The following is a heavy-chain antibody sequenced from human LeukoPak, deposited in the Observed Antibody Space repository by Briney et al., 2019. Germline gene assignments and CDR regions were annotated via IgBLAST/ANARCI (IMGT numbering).Heavy chain of an antibody. CDR3: ARSARGYSGYDYYYYYYMDV. Sequence: PSQTLSLTCTVSGGSISSGSYYWSWIRQPPGKGLEWIGEIYHSGSTNYNPSLKSRVTISVDKSKNQFSLKLSSVTAADTAVYYCARSARGYSGYDYYYYYYMDVWGKGTTVTVSS. CDR1: GGSISSGSYY. V-gene: IGHV4-39*07. CDR2: IYHSGST. D-gene: IGHD5-12*01. J-gene: IGHJ6*03.